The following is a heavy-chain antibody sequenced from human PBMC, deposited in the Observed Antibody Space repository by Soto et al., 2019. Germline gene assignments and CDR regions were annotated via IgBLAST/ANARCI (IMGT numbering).Heavy chain of an antibody. CDR1: GGSISSSNYY. CDR2: VDYKGNS. V-gene: IGHV4-39*01. J-gene: IGHJ4*02. D-gene: IGHD3-22*01. CDR3: VRSAFGYYDTSGYPLTDS. Sequence: PSETLSLTCTVSGGSISSSNYYWGWIRQPPGEGLEWIGSVDYKGNSYQNPSPKSRVTLSVDTSKSQFSLKLRSVTAADTAVYFCVRSAFGYYDTSGYPLTDSWGQGTLVTVSS.